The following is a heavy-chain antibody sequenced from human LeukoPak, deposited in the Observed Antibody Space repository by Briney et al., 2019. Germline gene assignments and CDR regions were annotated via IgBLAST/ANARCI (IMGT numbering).Heavy chain of an antibody. D-gene: IGHD6-6*01. J-gene: IGHJ4*02. Sequence: SETLSLTCTVSGGSISSSSYYWGWIRQPSGKGLEWIGSIYYSGSTYYNPSLKSRVTISVDTSKNQFSLKLSSVTAADTAVYYCARHRSGDSSSLYYFDYWGQGTLVTVSS. CDR1: GGSISSSSYY. CDR2: IYYSGST. V-gene: IGHV4-39*01. CDR3: ARHRSGDSSSLYYFDY.